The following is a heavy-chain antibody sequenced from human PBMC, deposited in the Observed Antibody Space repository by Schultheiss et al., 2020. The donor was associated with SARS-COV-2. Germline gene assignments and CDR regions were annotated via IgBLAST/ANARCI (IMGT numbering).Heavy chain of an antibody. J-gene: IGHJ4*02. CDR1: GFTFSSYS. CDR2: IKQDGSEK. D-gene: IGHD7-27*01. V-gene: IGHV3-7*03. CDR3: AKGWGTAD. Sequence: GESLKISCAASGFTFSSYSMNWVRQAPGKGLEWVANIKQDGSEKYYVDSVKGRFTISRDNSKNTLYLQMNSLRAEDTAVYYCAKGWGTADWGQGTLVTVSS.